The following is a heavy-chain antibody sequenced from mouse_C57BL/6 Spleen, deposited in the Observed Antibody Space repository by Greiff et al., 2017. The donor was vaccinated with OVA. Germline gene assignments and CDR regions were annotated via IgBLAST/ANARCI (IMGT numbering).Heavy chain of an antibody. CDR2: IYPSDSET. CDR1: GYTFTSYW. D-gene: IGHD1-1*01. CDR3: SITTVVDWYFDV. J-gene: IGHJ1*03. Sequence: QVQLQQPGAELVRPGSSVKLSCKASGYTFTSYWMDWVKQRPGQGLEWIGNIYPSDSETHYNQKFKDKATLTVDKSSSTAYMQLSSLTSEDSAVYYCSITTVVDWYFDVWGTGTTVTVSS. V-gene: IGHV1-61*01.